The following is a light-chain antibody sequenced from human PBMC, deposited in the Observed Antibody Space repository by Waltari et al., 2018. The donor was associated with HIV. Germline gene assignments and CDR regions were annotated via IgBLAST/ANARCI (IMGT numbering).Light chain of an antibody. V-gene: IGLV2-14*03. CDR1: STPSRFYHH. CDR2: DIT. J-gene: IGLJ2*01. CDR3: ASNRLDYTLI. Sequence: SALTQPASMSGFLGQSINISCTELSTPSRFYHHVSWYQQYPGKIPRLIIFDITNRPSGVSDHFSGSRSGNSASLTFSGLQSGDEAHYYCASNRLDYTLIFGGGTKLTVL.